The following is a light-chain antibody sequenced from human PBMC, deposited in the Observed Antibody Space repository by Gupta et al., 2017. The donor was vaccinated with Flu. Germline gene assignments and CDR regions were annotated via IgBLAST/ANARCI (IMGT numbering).Light chain of an antibody. CDR1: SSDVGSYNF. J-gene: IGLJ3*02. Sequence: QSALTQPASVSGSPGQSITISCPGTSSDVGSYNFVSWYQQHPGKAPKLMIYEGSKRPSGVSNRFSGSKSGNTASLTISGLQAEDEADYYCCSYAGSSTWVFGGGTKLTVL. V-gene: IGLV2-23*01. CDR3: CSYAGSSTWV. CDR2: EGS.